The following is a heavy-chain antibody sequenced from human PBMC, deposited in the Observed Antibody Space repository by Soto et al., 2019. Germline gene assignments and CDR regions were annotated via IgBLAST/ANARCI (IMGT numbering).Heavy chain of an antibody. D-gene: IGHD3-3*01. V-gene: IGHV3-23*01. CDR3: AKDPTIFGVVTSFDY. CDR1: GFTFSSYA. CDR2: ISGSGGST. J-gene: IGHJ4*02. Sequence: GGSLRLSCAASGFTFSSYAMSWVRQAPGKGLEWVSAISGSGGSTYYADSVKGRFTISRDNSKSTLYLQMNSLRAEDTAVYYCAKDPTIFGVVTSFDYWGQGTQVTVSS.